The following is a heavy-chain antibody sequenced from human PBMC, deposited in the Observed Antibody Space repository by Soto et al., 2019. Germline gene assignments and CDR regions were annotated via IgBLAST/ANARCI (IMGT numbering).Heavy chain of an antibody. D-gene: IGHD3-10*01. J-gene: IGHJ6*02. Sequence: QVQLQESGPGLVRPSETLSLTCTVSGGSISSYYWSWIRQPPGQGLEWIGYISYSGSTNYNPSLKSRITISVDTSKNQFSLKLSSLTAADTAVYYCASANGSGSYYYYYYGMDVWGQGTTVTVSS. CDR3: ASANGSGSYYYYYYGMDV. CDR2: ISYSGST. CDR1: GGSISSYY. V-gene: IGHV4-59*01.